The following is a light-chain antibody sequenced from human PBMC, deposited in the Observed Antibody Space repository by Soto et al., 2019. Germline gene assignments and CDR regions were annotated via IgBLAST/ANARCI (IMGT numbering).Light chain of an antibody. Sequence: EIVMTQSPATLSVSPGERVTLSCRASQSVSSNLAWYQQKCGQAPRLLIYGASTRATNIPARFSGSGSGTEFTLTLSRLQSEDFAVYYCQQYNNWPPLPFGGGTKVEIK. V-gene: IGKV3-15*01. J-gene: IGKJ4*01. CDR1: QSVSSN. CDR3: QQYNNWPPLP. CDR2: GAS.